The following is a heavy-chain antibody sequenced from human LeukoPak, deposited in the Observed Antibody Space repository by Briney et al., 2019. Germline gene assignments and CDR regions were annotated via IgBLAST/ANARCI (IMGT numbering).Heavy chain of an antibody. CDR2: ICYRGTT. Sequence: SQTPSLTFTVAAGTIDSGGLYWSWIREWQWKGLGWFGNICYRGTTDYNPFLKRRAATSADSSKKQFSLRLSSVTAADTAVYSCARLLWGGYTYFDPWGQGTLVTVSS. V-gene: IGHV4-31*03. CDR1: AGTIDSGGLY. D-gene: IGHD3-3*01. CDR3: ARLLWGGYTYFDP. J-gene: IGHJ5*02.